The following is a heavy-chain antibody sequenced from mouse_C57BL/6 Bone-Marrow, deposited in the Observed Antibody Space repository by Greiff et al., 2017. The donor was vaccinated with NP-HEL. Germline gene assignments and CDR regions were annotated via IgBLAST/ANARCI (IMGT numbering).Heavy chain of an antibody. D-gene: IGHD2-2*01. J-gene: IGHJ3*01. CDR2: INPNYGTT. Sequence: EVQLQQSGPELVKPGASVKISCKASGYSFTDYNMNWVKQSNGKSLEWIGVINPNYGTTSYNQKFKGKATLTVDQSSSKAYMQLNSLTSYDSAVYYCAREGPLGLRPGWLAYWGRGTLVTVSA. CDR1: GYSFTDYN. CDR3: AREGPLGLRPGWLAY. V-gene: IGHV1-39*01.